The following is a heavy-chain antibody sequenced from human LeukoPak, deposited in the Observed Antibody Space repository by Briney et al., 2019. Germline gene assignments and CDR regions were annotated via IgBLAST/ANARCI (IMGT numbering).Heavy chain of an antibody. CDR1: GFTFSSYS. CDR3: AREGRYSGGWVEYYFDY. Sequence: GGSLTLSCAASGFTFSSYSMNWVRQAPGKGLEWVSYISSSSSTIYYADSVKGRFTISRDNAKHSPYMQMNSLRAETTAVYYCAREGRYSGGWVEYYFDYWGEGTLVTVSP. CDR2: ISSSSSTI. J-gene: IGHJ4*02. D-gene: IGHD5-12*01. V-gene: IGHV3-48*01.